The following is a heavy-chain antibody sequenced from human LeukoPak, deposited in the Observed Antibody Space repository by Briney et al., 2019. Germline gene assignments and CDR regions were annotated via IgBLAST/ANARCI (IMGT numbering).Heavy chain of an antibody. V-gene: IGHV3-23*01. J-gene: IGHJ6*04. Sequence: GGSLRLSCAASGFTFRNYEMTWVRQAPGKGLEWVSAISGSGGSTYYADSVKGRFTISRDNSKNTLYLQMNSLRAEDTAVYYCAKGSSWMDVWGKGTTVTVSS. CDR2: ISGSGGST. CDR1: GFTFRNYE. CDR3: AKGSSWMDV.